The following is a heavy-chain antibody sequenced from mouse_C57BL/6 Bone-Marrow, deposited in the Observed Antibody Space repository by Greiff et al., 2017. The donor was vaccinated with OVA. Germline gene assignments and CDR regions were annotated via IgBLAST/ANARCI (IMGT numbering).Heavy chain of an antibody. V-gene: IGHV5-6*01. D-gene: IGHD1-1*01. Sequence: EVMLVESGGDLVKPGGSLKLSCAASGFTFSSYGMSWVRQTPDKRLEWVATISRGGSYTSYPDSVKGRFTISRDHAKNTLYLQRSSLKSEYTAMEYCARPYYGRSAAWFAYWGQGTLVTVSA. J-gene: IGHJ3*01. CDR3: ARPYYGRSAAWFAY. CDR1: GFTFSSYG. CDR2: ISRGGSYT.